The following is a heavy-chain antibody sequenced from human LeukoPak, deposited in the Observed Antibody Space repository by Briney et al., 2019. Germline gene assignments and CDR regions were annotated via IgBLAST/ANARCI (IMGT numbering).Heavy chain of an antibody. Sequence: GGSLRLSCAASGFTVSSNYMSWVRQAPGKGLEWVSVIYSGGSTYYADSVKGRFTISRDNSKNTLYLQMNSLRAGDTAVYYCARTVRGVPNWFDPWGQGTLVTVSS. CDR1: GFTVSSNY. D-gene: IGHD3-10*01. CDR3: ARTVRGVPNWFDP. J-gene: IGHJ5*02. CDR2: IYSGGST. V-gene: IGHV3-66*01.